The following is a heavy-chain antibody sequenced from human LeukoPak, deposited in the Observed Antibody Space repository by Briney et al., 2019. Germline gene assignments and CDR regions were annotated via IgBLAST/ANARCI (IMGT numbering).Heavy chain of an antibody. D-gene: IGHD6-19*01. V-gene: IGHV3-23*01. CDR2: ISHSGIST. CDR1: GFTFSDFD. CDR3: AKQVAVAGIDY. J-gene: IGHJ4*02. Sequence: GGSLRLSCAASGFTFSDFDMNWVRQAPGKGPEWVSHISHSGISTYYADSVKGRFTVSRDNSKNTLYLPMNSLRAEDTALYYCAKQVAVAGIDYWGQGTLVTVSS.